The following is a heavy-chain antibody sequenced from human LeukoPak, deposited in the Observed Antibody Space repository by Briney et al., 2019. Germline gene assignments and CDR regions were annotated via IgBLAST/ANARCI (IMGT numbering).Heavy chain of an antibody. V-gene: IGHV3-21*01. CDR2: ISSSSSYI. Sequence: GGSLRLSCAASGFTFSSYGMHWVRQAPGKGLEWVSSISSSSSYIYYADSVKGRFTISRDNAKNSLYLQMNSLRAEDTAVYYCARSGATYFDYWGQGTLVTVSS. CDR3: ARSGATYFDY. D-gene: IGHD1-26*01. CDR1: GFTFSSYG. J-gene: IGHJ4*02.